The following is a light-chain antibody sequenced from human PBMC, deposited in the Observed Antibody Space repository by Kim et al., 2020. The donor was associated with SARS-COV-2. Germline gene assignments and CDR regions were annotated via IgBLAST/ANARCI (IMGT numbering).Light chain of an antibody. CDR1: ALASQD. J-gene: IGLJ3*02. CDR2: RDT. Sequence: SPGQTARITCFGNALASQDCHGYQQKPGQAPVLVIYRDTERPSGIPGRFSGSTSGTTVTLTISGVQAEDEADYYCQSADISTSYVVFGGGTQLTVL. V-gene: IGLV3-25*03. CDR3: QSADISTSYVV.